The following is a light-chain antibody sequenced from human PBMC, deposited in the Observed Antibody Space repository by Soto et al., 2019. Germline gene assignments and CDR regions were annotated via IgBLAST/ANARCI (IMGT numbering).Light chain of an antibody. Sequence: DIQMTQSPSSLSAXVGXRVTITCRASQGISNYLAWYQQKPGKVPKLLIYAASTLQSGVPSRFSGSGSGTDFTLTISGLQSEDFATYYCQQSFSTPTFGQGTRREIK. V-gene: IGKV1-27*01. CDR2: AAS. CDR3: QQSFSTPT. CDR1: QGISNY. J-gene: IGKJ5*01.